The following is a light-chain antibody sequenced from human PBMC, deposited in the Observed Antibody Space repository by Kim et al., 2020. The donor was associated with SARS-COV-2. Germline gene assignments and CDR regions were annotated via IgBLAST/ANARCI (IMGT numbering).Light chain of an antibody. Sequence: LVPGARATLSCRASQVVSNNYLAWYQQKPGQAPSLLIYGASKRTTDFPARFSGSGSGTDFTLTIDRLEPEDFAVYFCQQYGASPYSFGQGTKLEI. V-gene: IGKV3-20*01. CDR3: QQYGASPYS. J-gene: IGKJ2*03. CDR1: QVVSNNY. CDR2: GAS.